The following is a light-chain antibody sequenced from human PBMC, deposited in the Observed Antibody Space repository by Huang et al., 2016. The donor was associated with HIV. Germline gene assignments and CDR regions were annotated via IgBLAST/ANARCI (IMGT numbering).Light chain of an antibody. Sequence: EVVLTQSPSILSLSLGGTGTISCKASPSVGSYVAWYQQRPGQSPRLLLYDTSNRAAGIPSRFSGSGSGTDFTLTISGLESEDLGVFYCQQRSTWPLTFGGGTKLA. CDR1: PSVGSY. J-gene: IGKJ4*01. CDR2: DTS. CDR3: QQRSTWPLT. V-gene: IGKV3-11*01.